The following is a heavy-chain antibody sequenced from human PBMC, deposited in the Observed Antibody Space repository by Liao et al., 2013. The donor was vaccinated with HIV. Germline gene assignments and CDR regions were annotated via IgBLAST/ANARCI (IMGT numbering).Heavy chain of an antibody. Sequence: QVQLQESGPGLVKPSETLSLTCTVSGGSISSYYWSWIRQPAGKGLEWIGYIYYSGSTFYSPSLRSRVSISIDTSKNLFSLNLTSATAADTAVYFCARVSNWNNYYFYIDVWGKGTTVTVSS. J-gene: IGHJ6*03. CDR3: ARVSNWNNYYFYIDV. V-gene: IGHV4-59*06. CDR2: IYYSGST. D-gene: IGHD1/OR15-1a*01. CDR1: GGSISSYY.